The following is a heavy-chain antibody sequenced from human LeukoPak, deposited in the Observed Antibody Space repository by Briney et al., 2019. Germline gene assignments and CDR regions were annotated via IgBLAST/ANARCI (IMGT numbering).Heavy chain of an antibody. J-gene: IGHJ4*02. CDR3: TTNPDPD. CDR2: IYSGGST. D-gene: IGHD1-14*01. Sequence: GGSLRLSCAASGFIVSSNYMTWVRQAPGKGLEWVSVIYSGGSTYYADSVKGRFTISRDNSKNTLYLQMSSLRAEDTAVYYCTTNPDPDWGQGTLVTVSS. V-gene: IGHV3-53*01. CDR1: GFIVSSNY.